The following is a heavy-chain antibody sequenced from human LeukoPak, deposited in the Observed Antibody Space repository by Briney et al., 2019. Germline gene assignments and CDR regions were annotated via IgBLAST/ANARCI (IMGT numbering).Heavy chain of an antibody. D-gene: IGHD1-7*01. J-gene: IGHJ4*02. V-gene: IGHV4-39*07. CDR2: IYYRPTT. CDR1: GDSVGSSKYF. CDR3: ARGRDWNYQGYFDY. Sequence: SETLSLTCSVSGDSVGSSKYFWGWIRQLPGKGLEWIGSIYYRPTTFYNASLRSRVTIYLDTSKNQFSLILNSVSAADTATYYCARGRDWNYQGYFDYWGPGSQVTVSS.